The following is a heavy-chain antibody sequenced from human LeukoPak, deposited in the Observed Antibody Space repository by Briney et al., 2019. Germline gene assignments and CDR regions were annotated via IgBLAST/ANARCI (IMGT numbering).Heavy chain of an antibody. CDR2: INSDGSST. V-gene: IGHV3-74*01. CDR3: ARGAPPYSSGWYFFYYYYGMDV. Sequence: GGSLRLSCAASGFTFSSYWMHWIRQAPGKGLVWVSRINSDGSSTSYADSVKGRFTISRDNAKNTLYLQMNSLRAEDTAVYYCARGAPPYSSGWYFFYYYYGMDVWGQGATVTVSS. D-gene: IGHD6-19*01. J-gene: IGHJ6*02. CDR1: GFTFSSYW.